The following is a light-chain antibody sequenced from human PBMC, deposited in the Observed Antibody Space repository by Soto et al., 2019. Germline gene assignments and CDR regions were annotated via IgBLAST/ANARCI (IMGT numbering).Light chain of an antibody. CDR2: YDN. V-gene: IGLV3-21*04. Sequence: SYELTQPPSVSVAPGKTARITCGGNNIESKSVHWYQQKPGQAPVLVIYYDNDRPSGIPERFSGSNSGNTATLTISRVEAGDEADYYCQVWDSSRDVVFGGGTKVTVL. J-gene: IGLJ2*01. CDR1: NIESKS. CDR3: QVWDSSRDVV.